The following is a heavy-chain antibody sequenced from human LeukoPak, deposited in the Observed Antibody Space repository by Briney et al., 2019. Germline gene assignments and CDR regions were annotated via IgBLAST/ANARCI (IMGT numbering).Heavy chain of an antibody. J-gene: IGHJ4*02. CDR3: ARVGPTVGFGYFDY. Sequence: SETLSLTCTVSGGSISSYYWSWIRQPAGKGLEWIGRIYTSGSTNYNPSLKSRVTMSVDTSKNQFSLKLSSVTAADTAVYYCARVGPTVGFGYFDYWGQGTLVTVSS. V-gene: IGHV4-4*07. D-gene: IGHD3-16*01. CDR2: IYTSGST. CDR1: GGSISSYY.